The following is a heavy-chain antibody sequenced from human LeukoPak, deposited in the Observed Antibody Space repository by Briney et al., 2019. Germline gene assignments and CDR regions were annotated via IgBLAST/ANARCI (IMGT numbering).Heavy chain of an antibody. Sequence: GGSLRLSCAASGFTFRNYWMHWVRQTPGKGLVLVSRMSSDGSSTTYADSVKSRFTISRDNAKNTLYLQMNPLRAEDTAMYYCARDQRVTGRPDIDYWGQGTLVIVSS. J-gene: IGHJ4*02. CDR3: ARDQRVTGRPDIDY. V-gene: IGHV3-74*03. CDR2: MSSDGSST. D-gene: IGHD6-6*01. CDR1: GFTFRNYW.